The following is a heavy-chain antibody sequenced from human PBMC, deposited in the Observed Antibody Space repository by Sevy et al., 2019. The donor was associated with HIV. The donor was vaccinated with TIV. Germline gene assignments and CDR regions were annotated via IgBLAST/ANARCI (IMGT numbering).Heavy chain of an antibody. Sequence: GGALRLSCEASGFTFNNFPIHWVRQAPGKGLEWVAVVSFDGGSKYYADSVRGRFTVSRDNSKNTVYLQLNSLRAEDTAVYYCARERARSITFDIWGQGTLVTVSS. J-gene: IGHJ3*02. D-gene: IGHD3-16*01. CDR3: ARERARSITFDI. CDR1: GFTFNNFP. V-gene: IGHV3-30-3*01. CDR2: VSFDGGSK.